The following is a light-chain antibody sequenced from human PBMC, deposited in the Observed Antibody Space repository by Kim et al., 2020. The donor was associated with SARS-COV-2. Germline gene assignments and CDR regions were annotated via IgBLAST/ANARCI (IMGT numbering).Light chain of an antibody. V-gene: IGKV3-20*01. CDR2: GAS. CDR3: QQFGSSTFT. J-gene: IGKJ3*01. CDR1: QSVSSNY. Sequence: PGERATLSCRASQSVSSNYLAWYQQKPGQPPRLLIYGASSRATGIPDRFSGSGSGTDFTLTISRLEPEDFAVYFCQQFGSSTFTFGPGTKVD.